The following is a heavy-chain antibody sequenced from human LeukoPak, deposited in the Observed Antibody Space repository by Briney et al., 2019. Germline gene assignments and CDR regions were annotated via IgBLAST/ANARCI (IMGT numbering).Heavy chain of an antibody. D-gene: IGHD2-2*01. CDR3: TRAPHPRCSSSGCYLDY. V-gene: IGHV3-49*04. Sequence: LTGRSLRLPCSTSGFTFGDYAMSWVRQAPGKGLEWVGFIQAKAYGGATKYAASVNGRFSISRDDSQSIANLQMNDLKAEDTAVYYCTRAPHPRCSSSGCYLDYWGQGTLVTVSS. CDR2: IQAKAYGGAT. CDR1: GFTFGDYA. J-gene: IGHJ4*02.